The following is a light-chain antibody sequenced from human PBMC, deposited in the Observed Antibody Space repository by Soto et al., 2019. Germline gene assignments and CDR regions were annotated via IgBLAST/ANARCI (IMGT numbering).Light chain of an antibody. CDR1: QSVSSN. CDR2: GAS. CDR3: HQYNNWPQT. J-gene: IGKJ1*01. Sequence: EMMMTQSLATLSVSPGERATLSCRASQSVSSNLAWYQQKPGQAPRLLIYGASTRATGIPARFGGSGSGTEFTLTISSLQAEDFAVYYCHQYNNWPQTFGQRTKVDI. V-gene: IGKV3-15*01.